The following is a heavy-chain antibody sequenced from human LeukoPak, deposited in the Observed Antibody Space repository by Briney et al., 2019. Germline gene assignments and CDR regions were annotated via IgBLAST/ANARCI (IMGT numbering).Heavy chain of an antibody. J-gene: IGHJ4*02. V-gene: IGHV3-73*01. CDR3: TADYNY. CDR1: GFTFSGSA. Sequence: PGGSLRLSCAASGFTFSGSAVHWVRQASGKGLEWVGRIRSKATNYATAYAASVKGRFTISRDDSKNTAYLQMNSLKSEDTAVYYCTADYNYWGQGTLVTVSS. D-gene: IGHD4-11*01. CDR2: IRSKATNYAT.